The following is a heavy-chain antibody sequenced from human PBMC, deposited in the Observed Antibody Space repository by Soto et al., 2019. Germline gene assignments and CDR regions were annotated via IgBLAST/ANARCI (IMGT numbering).Heavy chain of an antibody. D-gene: IGHD6-19*01. CDR2: INAGNGNT. V-gene: IGHV1-3*01. J-gene: IGHJ4*02. CDR1: GYTFTSYA. Sequence: ASVKVSCQASGYTFTSYAMHWVRQAPGQRLEWMGWINAGNGNTKYSQKFQGRVTITRDTSASTAYMELSSLRSEDTAVYFCASYPYRRGWFAYLAFWGKGTLVPVSS. CDR3: ASYPYRRGWFAYLAF.